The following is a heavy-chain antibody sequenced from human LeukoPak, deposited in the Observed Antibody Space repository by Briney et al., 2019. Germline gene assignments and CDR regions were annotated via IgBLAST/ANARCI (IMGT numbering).Heavy chain of an antibody. CDR1: GGSFSGYY. Sequence: KTSETLSLTCAVYGGSFSGYYWSWIRQPPGKGLEWIGEINHSGSTNYNPSLKSRVTISVDTSKNQFSLKLSSVTAADTAVYYCARDGIDYGDYEGLDYWGQGTLVTVSS. J-gene: IGHJ4*02. V-gene: IGHV4-34*01. CDR2: INHSGST. CDR3: ARDGIDYGDYEGLDY. D-gene: IGHD4-17*01.